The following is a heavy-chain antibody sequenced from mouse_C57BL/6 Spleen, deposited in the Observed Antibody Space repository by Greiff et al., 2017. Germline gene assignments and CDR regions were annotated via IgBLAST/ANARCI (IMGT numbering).Heavy chain of an antibody. Sequence: DVQLVESEGGLVQPGSSMKLSCTASGFTFSDYYMAWVRQVPEKGLEWVANINYDGSSTYYLDSLKSRFIISRDNAKNILYLQMSSLKSEDTATYYCARAYDENYFDYWGQGTTLTVSS. CDR3: ARAYDENYFDY. CDR1: GFTFSDYY. J-gene: IGHJ2*01. CDR2: INYDGSST. D-gene: IGHD2-12*01. V-gene: IGHV5-16*01.